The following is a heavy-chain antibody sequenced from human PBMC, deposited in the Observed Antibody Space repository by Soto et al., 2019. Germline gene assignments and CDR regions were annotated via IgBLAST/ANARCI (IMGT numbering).Heavy chain of an antibody. CDR1: GYIFPSFY. D-gene: IGHD4-4*01. V-gene: IGHV1-46*01. CDR3: ARARSMTTLTAPFYYFGMDV. J-gene: IGHJ6*02. CDR2: INPSGGGI. Sequence: VQLVQSGPEVKKPGASVKVSCKASGYIFPSFYIHWVRQAPGQGLQWMAMINPSGGGISYAQKFQGRVTVTRDTSTSAVHMELSSLRLEDTAIYYCARARSMTTLTAPFYYFGMDVWGQGTTVTVSS.